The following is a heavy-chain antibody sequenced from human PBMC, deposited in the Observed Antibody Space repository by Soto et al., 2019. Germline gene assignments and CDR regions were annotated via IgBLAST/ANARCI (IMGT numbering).Heavy chain of an antibody. Sequence: EVQLLESGGGLVQPGGSLRISCAASGFTFSSYAMSWVRQAPGKGLECLSTISGSGGSAYYADSVKGRFTITRDNSKNTLHLQMNSLRAEDTAVYYCPKASDYDDILTGLHWGQGTLVTVSA. CDR3: PKASDYDDILTGLH. J-gene: IGHJ4*02. CDR2: ISGSGGSA. CDR1: GFTFSSYA. D-gene: IGHD3-9*01. V-gene: IGHV3-23*01.